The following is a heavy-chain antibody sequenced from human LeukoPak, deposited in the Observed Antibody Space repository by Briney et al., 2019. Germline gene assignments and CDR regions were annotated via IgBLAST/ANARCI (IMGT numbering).Heavy chain of an antibody. V-gene: IGHV5-51*01. J-gene: IGHJ4*02. CDR1: GSSFTSYW. CDR2: IYPGDSDT. Sequence: GESPKISCKGSGSSFTSYWIGWVRQLPGKGLEWMGIIYPGDSDTRYSPSFQGQVTISADKSISTAYLQWSSLKASDTAMYYCARGRLIMVRGVIPSYFDYWGQGTLVTVSS. CDR3: ARGRLIMVRGVIPSYFDY. D-gene: IGHD3-10*01.